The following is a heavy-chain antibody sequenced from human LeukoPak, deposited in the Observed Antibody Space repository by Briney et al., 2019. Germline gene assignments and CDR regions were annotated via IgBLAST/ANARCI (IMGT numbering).Heavy chain of an antibody. D-gene: IGHD5-18*01. J-gene: IGHJ4*02. CDR3: AGPDTALVFDYFDY. Sequence: GRSLRLSCAASGFTFSSYSMHWVRQAPGKGLEWVAVISYDGSSKYYADSVKGRFTISRDNSMNTLYLQMNSLRPEDTAVYYCAGPDTALVFDYFDYWGLGTLVTVSS. CDR1: GFTFSSYS. V-gene: IGHV3-30*04. CDR2: ISYDGSSK.